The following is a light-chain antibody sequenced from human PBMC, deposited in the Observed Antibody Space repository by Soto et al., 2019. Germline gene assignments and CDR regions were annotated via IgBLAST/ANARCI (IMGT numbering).Light chain of an antibody. CDR1: QGISTH. CDR3: QQYVSYPYT. CDR2: AAS. V-gene: IGKV1-16*01. Sequence: DIQMTQSPSSLSAFVGDGVTITCRASQGISTHLAWFQQRPGKAPKSLIYAASSLHSGVPWRFSGSGSGTDFTLTISSLQPEDFAIYYCQQYVSYPYTFGQGTQLEIK. J-gene: IGKJ2*01.